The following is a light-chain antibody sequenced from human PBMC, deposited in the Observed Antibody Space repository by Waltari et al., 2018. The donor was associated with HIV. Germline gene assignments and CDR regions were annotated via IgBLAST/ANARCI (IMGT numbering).Light chain of an antibody. Sequence: EIVMTQSPVALSVSPGDRVTLSCRARENVGSFFAWYQQRPGQGPSLLMYGVSTRASGVSARFSGSGSGTEVNLTITSLQSDDSAIYFCQQFYYWPRTFGQGTKVEVK. CDR1: ENVGSF. V-gene: IGKV3-15*01. J-gene: IGKJ1*01. CDR3: QQFYYWPRT. CDR2: GVS.